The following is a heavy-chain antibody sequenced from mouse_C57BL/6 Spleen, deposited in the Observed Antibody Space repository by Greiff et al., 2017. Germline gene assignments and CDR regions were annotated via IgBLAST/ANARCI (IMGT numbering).Heavy chain of an antibody. CDR2: ISDGGSYT. D-gene: IGHD2-5*01. CDR1: GFTFSSYA. V-gene: IGHV5-4*01. Sequence: EVKLVESGGGLVKPGGSLKLSCAASGFTFSSYAMSWVRQTPEKRLEWVATISDGGSYTYYPDNVKGRFTISRDNAKNNLYLQMSHLKSEDTAMYYCAREGSNWFAYWGQGTLVTVSA. J-gene: IGHJ3*01. CDR3: AREGSNWFAY.